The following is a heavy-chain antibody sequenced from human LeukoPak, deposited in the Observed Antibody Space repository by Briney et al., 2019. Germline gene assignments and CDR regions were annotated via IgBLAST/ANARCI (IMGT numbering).Heavy chain of an antibody. V-gene: IGHV7-4-1*02. Sequence: GASVKVSCKASGYTVTRYGIHWVGQAPGQGLDWMDWINPNTWNPTYAQGFKGRSVFSLETSVSTSYLKTTSLKAEDTAVYYCARGRGSSARLGYFYYYIDVWGQGTTVTVSS. CDR2: INPNTWNP. J-gene: IGHJ6*02. D-gene: IGHD1-26*01. CDR3: ARGRGSSARLGYFYYYIDV. CDR1: GYTVTRYG.